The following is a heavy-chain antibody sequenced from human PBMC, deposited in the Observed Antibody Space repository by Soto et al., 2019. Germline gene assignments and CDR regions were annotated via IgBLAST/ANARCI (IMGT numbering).Heavy chain of an antibody. V-gene: IGHV1-69*02. Sequence: QVQLVQSGAEVKKPGSSVKVSCKASGGTFSSYTISWVRQAPGQGLEWMGRIIPILGIANYAQKFQGRVTITADKSTSTAYMELSSLRSVDTAVYYCARVGEYYYGSGRVFGMDVWGEGTTVTVSS. CDR1: GGTFSSYT. D-gene: IGHD3-10*01. CDR2: IIPILGIA. J-gene: IGHJ6*04. CDR3: ARVGEYYYGSGRVFGMDV.